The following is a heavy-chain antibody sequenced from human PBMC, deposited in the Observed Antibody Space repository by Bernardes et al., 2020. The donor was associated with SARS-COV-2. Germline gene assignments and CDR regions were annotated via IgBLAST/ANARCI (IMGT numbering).Heavy chain of an antibody. D-gene: IGHD3-10*01. J-gene: IGHJ5*02. CDR2: INPNSGGT. CDR1: GYTFTGYY. CDR3: TTSVDADGSMPWFDP. Sequence: ASVKVSCKASGYTFTGYYMHWVRQAPGQGLEWMGWINPNSGGTFITQKFQGRVTMTRDTSKDTGYMELMRLRPDDTAIYYCTTSVDADGSMPWFDPWGQGTLVTVFS. V-gene: IGHV1-2*02.